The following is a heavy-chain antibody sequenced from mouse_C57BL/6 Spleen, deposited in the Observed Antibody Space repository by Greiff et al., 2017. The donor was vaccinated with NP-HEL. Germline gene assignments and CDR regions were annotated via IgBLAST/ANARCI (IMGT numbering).Heavy chain of an antibody. V-gene: IGHV2-5*01. CDR2: IWGGGST. CDR3: AKNAYDYEGMDY. J-gene: IGHJ4*01. D-gene: IGHD2-4*01. Sequence: VKLMESGPGLVQPSQSLSITCTVSGFSLTSYGVHWVRQSPGKGLEWLGVIWGGGSTDYNAAFMSRLSITKDNSKSQVFFKMNSLQADDTAIYYCAKNAYDYEGMDYWGQGTSVTVSS. CDR1: GFSLTSYG.